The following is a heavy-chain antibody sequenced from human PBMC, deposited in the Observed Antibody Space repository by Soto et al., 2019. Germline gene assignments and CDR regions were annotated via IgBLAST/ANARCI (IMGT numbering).Heavy chain of an antibody. J-gene: IGHJ6*02. CDR1: GYSFTSYW. V-gene: IGHV5-10-1*01. Sequence: GESLKISCKGSGYSFTSYWISWVRQMPGKGLEWMGRIDPSDSYTNYSPSFQGHVTISADKSISTAYLQWSSLKASDTAMYYCARRKQQLVDDYYYYYGMDVWGQGTTVTVSS. CDR3: ARRKQQLVDDYYYYYGMDV. D-gene: IGHD6-13*01. CDR2: IDPSDSYT.